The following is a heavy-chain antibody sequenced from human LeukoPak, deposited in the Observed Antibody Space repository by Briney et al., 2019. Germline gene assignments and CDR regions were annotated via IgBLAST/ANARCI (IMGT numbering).Heavy chain of an antibody. CDR2: IYYSGST. D-gene: IGHD6-19*01. Sequence: SLETLSLTCTVSGGSISSYYWSWIRQPPGKGLDWIGYIYYSGSTNYNPSLKSRVTISVDTSKNQSSLKLSSVTAADTAVYYCARHGGWRAFDIWGQRTMVTVSS. V-gene: IGHV4-59*08. CDR1: GGSISSYY. J-gene: IGHJ3*02. CDR3: ARHGGWRAFDI.